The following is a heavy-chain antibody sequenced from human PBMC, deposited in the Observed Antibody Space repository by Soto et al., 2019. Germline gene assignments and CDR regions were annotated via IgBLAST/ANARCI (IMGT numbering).Heavy chain of an antibody. V-gene: IGHV3-23*01. CDR1: GFTFSSYA. J-gene: IGHJ4*02. Sequence: SLRLSCAASGFTFSSYAMSWVRQAPGKGLEWVSAISGSGGSTYYADSVKGRFTISRDNSKNTLYLQMNSLRAEDTAVYYCAKDIRPRDSSGYCFDYWGQGTLVTVSS. CDR3: AKDIRPRDSSGYCFDY. D-gene: IGHD3-22*01. CDR2: ISGSGGST.